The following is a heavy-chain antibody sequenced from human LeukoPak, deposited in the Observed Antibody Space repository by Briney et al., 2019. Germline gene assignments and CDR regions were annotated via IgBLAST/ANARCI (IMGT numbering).Heavy chain of an antibody. J-gene: IGHJ4*02. CDR3: ARDHPSSSFDY. Sequence: GGSLRLSCAASGFTFSSYAMHWVRQAPGKGLEWVAVISYDGSNKYYADSVEGRFTISRDNSKNTLYLQMNSLRAEDTAVYYCARDHPSSSFDYWGQGTLVTVSS. CDR1: GFTFSSYA. D-gene: IGHD6-13*01. CDR2: ISYDGSNK. V-gene: IGHV3-30-3*01.